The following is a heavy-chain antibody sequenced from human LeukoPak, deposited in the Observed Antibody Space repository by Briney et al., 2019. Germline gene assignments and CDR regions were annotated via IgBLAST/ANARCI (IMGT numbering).Heavy chain of an antibody. CDR1: GFSFSTSW. Sequence: GGSLRLSCEASGFSFSTSWMSWVRQAPGKGLEWVANIKEEGTEKCYVDSVKGRFTISRDDAKNSLYLQMSNLRAEDTAVYYCARASKFWSDPDAFDIWGQGTMVTVSS. V-gene: IGHV3-7*01. D-gene: IGHD2-2*01. J-gene: IGHJ3*02. CDR3: ARASKFWSDPDAFDI. CDR2: IKEEGTEK.